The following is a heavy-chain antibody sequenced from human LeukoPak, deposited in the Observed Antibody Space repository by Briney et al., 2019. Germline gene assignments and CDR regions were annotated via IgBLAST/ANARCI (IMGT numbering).Heavy chain of an antibody. CDR2: IHISGKT. CDR3: ARDPGLERSGGVSFDY. V-gene: IGHV4-4*07. Sequence: KPSETLSLTCTVSGGSISSYYWNWIRQPAGKGLEWIGRIHISGKTNYNPSLRVTMSVDASRNQFSLKLSSVTAADTAVYYCARDPGLERSGGVSFDYWGQGSLVTVSS. D-gene: IGHD1-1*01. CDR1: GGSISSYY. J-gene: IGHJ4*02.